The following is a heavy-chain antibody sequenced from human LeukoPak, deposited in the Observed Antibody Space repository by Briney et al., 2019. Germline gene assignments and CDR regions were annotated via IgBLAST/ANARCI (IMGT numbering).Heavy chain of an antibody. CDR1: GFTVSSNY. CDR3: AKVAEDSSSWYPFDY. V-gene: IGHV3-23*01. D-gene: IGHD6-13*01. CDR2: ISGGGGVT. Sequence: GRSLRLSCAASGFTVSSNYMSWVRQAPGKGLEWVSAISGGGGVTYYADSVKGRFTISRDNSKNTLYLQMNSLRAEDTALYYCAKVAEDSSSWYPFDYWGQGTLVTVSS. J-gene: IGHJ4*02.